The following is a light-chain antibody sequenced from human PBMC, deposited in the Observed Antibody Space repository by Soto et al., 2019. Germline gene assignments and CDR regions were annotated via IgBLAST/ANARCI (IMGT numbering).Light chain of an antibody. CDR2: EVS. J-gene: IGLJ2*01. CDR1: SSDVGGYNY. V-gene: IGLV2-8*01. CDR3: RSYAGSKPL. Sequence: QSALTQPPSASGSPGQSVTISCTGTSSDVGGYNYVSWYQQHPGTAPKLMIYEVSKRPSGVPDRFSGSKSGTKASLTVSGLQAEDEADYYCRSYAGSKPLFGGGTKLTVL.